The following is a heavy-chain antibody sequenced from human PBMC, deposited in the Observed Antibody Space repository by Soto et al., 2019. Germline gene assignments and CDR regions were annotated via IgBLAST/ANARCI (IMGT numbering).Heavy chain of an antibody. D-gene: IGHD1-26*01. CDR1: GYTFMNHY. CDR2: INPTGDRI. J-gene: IGHJ4*02. Sequence: QVQLVQSGAEVKKPGASVKVSCKTSGYTFMNHYMHWMRQAPGHGLEWMGIINPTGDRINYAEKCEGRVTMTTGTSTSTVSMEVTSLQLEDTDVYYCARDGGNMVGYYDHWGQRSLVTVSA. V-gene: IGHV1-46*01. CDR3: ARDGGNMVGYYDH.